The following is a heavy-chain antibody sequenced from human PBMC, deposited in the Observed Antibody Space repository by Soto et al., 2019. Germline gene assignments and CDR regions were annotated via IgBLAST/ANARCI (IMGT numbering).Heavy chain of an antibody. Sequence: QVQLVQSGAEVKKPGSSVKVSCKASGGTFSSYTISWVRQAPGQGLEWMGRIIPILGIANYAQKFQGRVTITADKSTRTAYRELSSLRSEDTAVYYCAREGAVRQGDYYYGMDVWGQGNTVTVSS. D-gene: IGHD2-8*01. V-gene: IGHV1-69*08. CDR2: IIPILGIA. CDR3: AREGAVRQGDYYYGMDV. J-gene: IGHJ6*02. CDR1: GGTFSSYT.